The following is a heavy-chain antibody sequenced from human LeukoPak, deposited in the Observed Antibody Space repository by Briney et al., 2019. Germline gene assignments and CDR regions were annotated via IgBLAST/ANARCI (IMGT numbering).Heavy chain of an antibody. CDR1: GYTFTSYA. D-gene: IGHD2-2*01. Sequence: ASVKVSCKASGYTFTSYAMNWVRQAPGQGLEWMGWINTNTGNPTYAQGFTGRFVFSLDTSVSTAYLQISSLEAEDTAVYYCARGGGLYRYCSSTSCYDSWGQGTLVTVSS. CDR2: INTNTGNP. V-gene: IGHV7-4-1*02. J-gene: IGHJ4*02. CDR3: ARGGGLYRYCSSTSCYDS.